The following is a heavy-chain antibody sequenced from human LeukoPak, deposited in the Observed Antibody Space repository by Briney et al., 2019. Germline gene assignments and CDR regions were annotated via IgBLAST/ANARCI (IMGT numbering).Heavy chain of an antibody. CDR3: ARDKSGYCTNGVCYNWFDP. D-gene: IGHD2-8*01. V-gene: IGHV1-2*02. J-gene: IGHJ5*02. Sequence: ASVEVSCKASGYTFTGYYMHWVRQAPGQGLEWMGWINPNSGGTNYAQKFQGRVTMTRDTSISTAYMELSRLRSDDTAVYYCARDKSGYCTNGVCYNWFDPWGQGTLATVSS. CDR2: INPNSGGT. CDR1: GYTFTGYY.